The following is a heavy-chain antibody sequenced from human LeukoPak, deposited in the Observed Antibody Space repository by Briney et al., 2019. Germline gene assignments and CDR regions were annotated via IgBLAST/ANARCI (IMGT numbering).Heavy chain of an antibody. CDR1: GYTFTSYG. V-gene: IGHV1-18*01. Sequence: AAVKVSCKAAGYTFTSYGISWVRQAPGQGLEWMGWIGAYNGNTNYAQKLQGRVTMTTDTSPRTAYMEPRSLRSDDTAVYYCASDWIYEYSSSPGIDYWGQGTLVTVSS. D-gene: IGHD6-6*01. CDR3: ASDWIYEYSSSPGIDY. CDR2: IGAYNGNT. J-gene: IGHJ4*02.